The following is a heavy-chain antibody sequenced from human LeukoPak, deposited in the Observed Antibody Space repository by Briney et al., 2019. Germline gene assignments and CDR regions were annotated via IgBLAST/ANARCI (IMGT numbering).Heavy chain of an antibody. D-gene: IGHD6-6*01. V-gene: IGHV4-34*01. J-gene: IGHJ6*03. CDR2: INHSGST. CDR3: ASGYPGPRRVGSSSFPYYYMDV. CDR1: GGSFRGYY. Sequence: SETQSLTCAVHGGSFRGYYWSWMRQPPGKGLEWIGEINHSGSTNYNPSLKSRVTISVDTSKNQFSLKLSSVTAADTAVYYCASGYPGPRRVGSSSFPYYYMDVWGKGTTVTVSS.